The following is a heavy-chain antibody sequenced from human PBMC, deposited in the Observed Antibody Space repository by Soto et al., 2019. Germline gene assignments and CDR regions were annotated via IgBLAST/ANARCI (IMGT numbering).Heavy chain of an antibody. CDR2: ISIGNGYT. Sequence: ASVKVSCKTSGGTFTTYAIHWVLRAPGQRLEWLGWISIGNGYTKYSAKFQDRVTITWDTSATTAYIQLSSLISEDTAVYYCARFRSLGYNFFDYWGQGTLVTVSS. J-gene: IGHJ4*02. V-gene: IGHV1-3*04. D-gene: IGHD3-16*02. CDR3: ARFRSLGYNFFDY. CDR1: GGTFTTYA.